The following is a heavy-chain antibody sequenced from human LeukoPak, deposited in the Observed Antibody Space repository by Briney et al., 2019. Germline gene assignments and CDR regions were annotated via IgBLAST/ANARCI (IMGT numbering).Heavy chain of an antibody. D-gene: IGHD6-13*01. V-gene: IGHV3-21*01. CDR3: ARDSGVGSSWYLGDAFDI. J-gene: IGHJ3*02. CDR1: GFTFITSS. CDR2: ICTSGSYI. Sequence: GGSLTLSCAASGFTFITSSMNWVRQPPGKGLEWVSSICTSGSYIYFADSVKGRFTISRDNAKNSLYLQMNSLSAEDTAVYYCARDSGVGSSWYLGDAFDIWGQGTMVTVSS.